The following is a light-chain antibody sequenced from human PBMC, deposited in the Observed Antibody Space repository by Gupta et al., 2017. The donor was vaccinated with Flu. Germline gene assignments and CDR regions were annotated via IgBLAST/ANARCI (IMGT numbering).Light chain of an antibody. CDR1: QSVSSSY. CDR2: GAS. J-gene: IGKJ2*01. Sequence: NVLTQSPGTLSSSRGERATLSCRASQSVSSSYLAWYQQKPGHAPRLLIYGASSRATGIPDRFSGSGSGTDFTLTISRLQPEDFAVYYCHQYGSSPYTFGQGTKLESK. V-gene: IGKV3-20*01. CDR3: HQYGSSPYT.